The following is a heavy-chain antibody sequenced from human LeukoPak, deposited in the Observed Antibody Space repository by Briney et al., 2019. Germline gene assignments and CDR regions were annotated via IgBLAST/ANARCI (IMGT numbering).Heavy chain of an antibody. CDR1: GCSISSSSYY. V-gene: IGHV4-39*01. CDR3: ARHGKRNYYDSSGYYKY. CDR2: IYYSGST. D-gene: IGHD3-22*01. J-gene: IGHJ4*02. Sequence: SETLSLTCTVSGCSISSSSYYWRWLRQPPGKGLEGIGSIYYSGSTYYNPPLKPRVPISVDTSTNQFSLQLSSVTAADTAVYYCARHGKRNYYDSSGYYKYWGQGTLVTVSS.